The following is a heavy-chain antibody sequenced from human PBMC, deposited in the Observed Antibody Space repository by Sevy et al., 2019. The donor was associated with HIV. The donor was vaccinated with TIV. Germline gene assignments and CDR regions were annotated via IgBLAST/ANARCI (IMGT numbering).Heavy chain of an antibody. Sequence: EGSLRLSCAASGITFNNAWMSWVRQAPGKGLEWVGRIKGKIDDGTTDYAAPVKGRFTISKDDSKNTLYLQMNSLKTEDTAVYYCTTEALDGDYGDYYVYGMDVWGQGTTVTVSS. D-gene: IGHD4-17*01. CDR2: IKGKIDDGTT. V-gene: IGHV3-15*01. CDR3: TTEALDGDYGDYYVYGMDV. CDR1: GITFNNAW. J-gene: IGHJ6*02.